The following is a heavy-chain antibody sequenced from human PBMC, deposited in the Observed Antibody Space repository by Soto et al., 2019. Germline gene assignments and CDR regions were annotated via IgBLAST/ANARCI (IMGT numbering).Heavy chain of an antibody. CDR1: GYNVTSYV. V-gene: IGHV5-10-1*01. CDR2: VDPSDSYT. Sequence: DSETSSCGRSGYNVTSYVVTWERQIKRKVPEWMGRVDPSDSYTTYSPSFQGHVTISADKSISTAYLQLSSLKASDTARYYCARVYSSSYRAYYYSGMGVSGQGTTLTRPS. J-gene: IGHJ6*01. CDR3: ARVYSSSYRAYYYSGMGV. D-gene: IGHD6-6*01.